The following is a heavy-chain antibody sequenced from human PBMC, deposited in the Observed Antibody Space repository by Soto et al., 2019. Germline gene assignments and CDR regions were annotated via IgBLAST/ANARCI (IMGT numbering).Heavy chain of an antibody. V-gene: IGHV1-69*01. J-gene: IGHJ4*02. CDR1: GGTFSSYA. Sequence: QVQLVQSGAEVKKPGSSVKVSCKASGGTFSSYAISWVRQAPGQGLEWMGGMIPIFGTANYAQTFQGRVTITADESTSTAYMELSSLRSEDTAVYYCASPTRRGGRAYYFDSWGQGTLVTVAS. CDR3: ASPTRRGGRAYYFDS. D-gene: IGHD2-15*01. CDR2: MIPIFGTA.